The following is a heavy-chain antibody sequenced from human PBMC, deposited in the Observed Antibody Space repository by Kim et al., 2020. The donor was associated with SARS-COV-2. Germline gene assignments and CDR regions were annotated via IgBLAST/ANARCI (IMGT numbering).Heavy chain of an antibody. CDR3: ARVGLGVTEDY. V-gene: IGHV4-38-2*02. J-gene: IGHJ4*02. Sequence: SETLSLTCTVSGYSISSGYYWGWIRQPPGKGLEWIGSIYHSGSTYYNPSLKSRVTISVDTSKNQFSLKLSSVTAADTAVYYCARVGLGVTEDYWGQGTLVTVSS. CDR1: GYSISSGYY. CDR2: IYHSGST. D-gene: IGHD2-21*02.